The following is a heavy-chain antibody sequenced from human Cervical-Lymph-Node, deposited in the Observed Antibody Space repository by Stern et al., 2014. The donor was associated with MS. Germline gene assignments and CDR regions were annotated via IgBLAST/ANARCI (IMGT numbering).Heavy chain of an antibody. CDR1: GYTFSRFA. V-gene: IGHV1-3*04. J-gene: IGHJ6*02. CDR2: INTGSCYT. D-gene: IGHD1-26*01. Sequence: QVQLVQSGAEVKEPGASVKVSCKASGYTFSRFAMHWVRQAPGQRLEWLGWINTGSCYTKDSQKFQGRGTITKDTSASTVYMELSSLRSEDTAVYYCVRDVERPYREDYYYGMDVWGQGTTVTVSS. CDR3: VRDVERPYREDYYYGMDV.